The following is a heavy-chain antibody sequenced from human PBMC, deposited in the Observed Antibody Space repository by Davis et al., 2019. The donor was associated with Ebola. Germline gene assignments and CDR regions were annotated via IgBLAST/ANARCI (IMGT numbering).Heavy chain of an antibody. J-gene: IGHJ6*04. CDR1: GFTFSIYR. CDR2: IKQDGSEK. CDR3: AIDPSSSWYFIDV. Sequence: ESLKTHCAASGFTFSIYRMHWVRQAPGKGLEWVANIKQDGSEKYYVDSVKGRFTISRDNDKNSLYLQMNSLRAEDTAVYYCAIDPSSSWYFIDVWGKGSTVAVSS. D-gene: IGHD6-13*01. V-gene: IGHV3-7*01.